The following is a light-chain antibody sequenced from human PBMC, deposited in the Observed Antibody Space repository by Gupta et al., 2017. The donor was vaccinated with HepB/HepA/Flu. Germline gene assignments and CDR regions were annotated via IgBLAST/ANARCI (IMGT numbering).Light chain of an antibody. V-gene: IGLV2-14*03. CDR2: DVS. Sequence: QSALPQPASVSGSPGQSITISCTGTISDVGSHNSVSWYQQHPGKAPKVLIYDVSNRPSGVSYRFSGSKSGNKASLTVSGLQAEDEADYYCCSSAESYTDVFGTGTKVTVL. J-gene: IGLJ1*01. CDR3: CSSAESYTDV. CDR1: ISDVGSHNS.